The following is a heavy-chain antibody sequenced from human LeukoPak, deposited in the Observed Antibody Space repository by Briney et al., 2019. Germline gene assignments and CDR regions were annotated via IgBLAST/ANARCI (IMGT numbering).Heavy chain of an antibody. CDR2: IIPIFGTA. J-gene: IGHJ5*02. CDR1: GGTFSNYP. D-gene: IGHD4-23*01. CDR3: ASTTVVTNWFDP. V-gene: IGHV1-69*13. Sequence: SVKVSCKASGGTFSNYPISWVRQAPGQGLEWMGGIIPIFGTANYAQKFQGRVTITADESTSTAYMELSSLRSEDTAVYYCASTTVVTNWFDPWGQGTLVTVPS.